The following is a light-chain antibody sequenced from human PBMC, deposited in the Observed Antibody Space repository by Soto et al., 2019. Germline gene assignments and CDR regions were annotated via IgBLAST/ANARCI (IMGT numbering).Light chain of an antibody. V-gene: IGKV3-15*01. Sequence: EIVMTQSPATPSVSPEERATLSCRASQSVRSDLAWYQQKPGQAPRLLIYGASTRATGIPARFSGSGSGTEFTLTVSSLQSEDFAVYYCQQYNIWPTFGQGTKVDIK. CDR3: QQYNIWPT. CDR1: QSVRSD. CDR2: GAS. J-gene: IGKJ1*01.